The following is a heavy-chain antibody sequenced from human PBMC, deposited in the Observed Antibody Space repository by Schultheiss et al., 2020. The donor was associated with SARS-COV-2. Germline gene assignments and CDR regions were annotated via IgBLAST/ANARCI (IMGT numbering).Heavy chain of an antibody. V-gene: IGHV4-59*01. CDR1: GGSIRSFY. CDR2: IYQNGNT. D-gene: IGHD1-26*01. Sequence: SETLSLTCSVSGGSIRSFYCSWIRQSPGKGLEWIGYIYQNGNTNYNPSLKSRVTISRDTSKKQFSLKLSSVTAADTAVYYCAREQWELGWFDPWGQGTLVTVSS. J-gene: IGHJ5*02. CDR3: AREQWELGWFDP.